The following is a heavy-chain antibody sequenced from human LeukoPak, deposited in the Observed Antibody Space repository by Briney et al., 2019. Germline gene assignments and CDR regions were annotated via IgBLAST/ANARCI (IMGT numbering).Heavy chain of an antibody. Sequence: QSGGSLRLSCAASGFTFSSYSMNWVRQAPGKGLEWVSAISGGDTSTHYADSVKGRVTISRDNSKSTLFLQMNSLRAEDTAVYYCAKGRGYSYGYPLDYWGQGTLVTVSS. V-gene: IGHV3-23*01. CDR1: GFTFSSYS. J-gene: IGHJ4*02. D-gene: IGHD5-18*01. CDR3: AKGRGYSYGYPLDY. CDR2: ISGGDTST.